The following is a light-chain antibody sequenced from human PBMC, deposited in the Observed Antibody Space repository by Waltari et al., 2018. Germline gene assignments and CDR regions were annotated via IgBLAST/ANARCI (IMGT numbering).Light chain of an antibody. V-gene: IGKV1-39*01. J-gene: IGKJ2*01. CDR1: HSVSQS. CDR2: ATS. Sequence: DNQLTQSPPSLSASVGDIVTITCRASHSVSQSLNWYQQKPGKAPKLLIYATSILQSGVPSRFSGSGSGTDFTLTISSLQPEDFATYYCQQSHSFPYTFGQGTKLDIK. CDR3: QQSHSFPYT.